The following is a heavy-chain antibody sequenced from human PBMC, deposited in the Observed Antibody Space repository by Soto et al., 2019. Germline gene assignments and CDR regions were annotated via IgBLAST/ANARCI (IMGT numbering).Heavy chain of an antibody. CDR2: ISAYNGNT. J-gene: IGHJ6*02. D-gene: IGHD5-18*01. CDR3: ARLAGGTATLYYYYGMDV. Sequence: ASVKVSCKASGYTFTSYGISWVRQAPGQGLEWMGWISAYNGNTNYAQKLQGRVTMTTDTSTSTAYMELRSLRSDDTAVYYCARLAGGTATLYYYYGMDVWGQGTTVTVSS. V-gene: IGHV1-18*04. CDR1: GYTFTSYG.